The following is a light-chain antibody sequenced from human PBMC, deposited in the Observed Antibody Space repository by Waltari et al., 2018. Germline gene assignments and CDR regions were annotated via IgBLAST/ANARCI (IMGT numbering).Light chain of an antibody. Sequence: IQMTQSPTTLSASLGDRVTTPCRASQGLGDWVALFQQKPGKAPNLLIYKTSRLEDGVPSRFSGSGSQTEFTLTSSGLQPDDFATYYCQQYISYWTFGQGTKVEMK. CDR1: QGLGDW. V-gene: IGKV1-5*03. CDR3: QQYISYWT. CDR2: KTS. J-gene: IGKJ1*01.